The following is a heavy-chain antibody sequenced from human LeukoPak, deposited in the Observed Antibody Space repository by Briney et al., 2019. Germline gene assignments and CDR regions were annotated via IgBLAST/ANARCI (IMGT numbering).Heavy chain of an antibody. CDR3: ARDRGYAVTVDY. D-gene: IGHD4-17*01. CDR1: GYTFTSYV. Sequence: ASVKVSCKASGYTFTSYVIHWVRQATGQGLEWMGWMNPNTGNTVYAQKFQGRVTMTRNNSISTAYMELSSLRSDDTAVYYCARDRGYAVTVDYWGQGTLVTVSS. J-gene: IGHJ4*02. V-gene: IGHV1-8*01. CDR2: MNPNTGNT.